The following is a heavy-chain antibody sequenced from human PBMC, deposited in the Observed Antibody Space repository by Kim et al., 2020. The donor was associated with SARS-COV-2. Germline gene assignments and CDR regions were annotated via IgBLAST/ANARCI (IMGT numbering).Heavy chain of an antibody. Sequence: SETLSLTCTVSGGSISSSSYYWGWIRQPPGKGLEWIGIMYYSGSTYYNPSLKSRVTISVDTSKNQFSLKLSSVTAADTAVYYCSMGDPSGYYDYWGQGTL. CDR3: SMGDPSGYYDY. V-gene: IGHV4-39*01. J-gene: IGHJ4*02. CDR1: GGSISSSSYY. CDR2: MYYSGST. D-gene: IGHD3-22*01.